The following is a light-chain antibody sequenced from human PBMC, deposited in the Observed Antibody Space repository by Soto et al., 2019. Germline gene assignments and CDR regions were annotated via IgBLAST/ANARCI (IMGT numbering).Light chain of an antibody. J-gene: IGKJ1*01. CDR3: QQYYKWPQWT. V-gene: IGKV3-15*01. Sequence: EIVTRQSPATLSVSPGERVTLSCRASQSVRSNLAWYQQKPGQAPRLLIYGASTRATGIPARFSGSGSGTDFTLTITSLQSEDFAVYYCQQYYKWPQWTIGQGTKADI. CDR1: QSVRSN. CDR2: GAS.